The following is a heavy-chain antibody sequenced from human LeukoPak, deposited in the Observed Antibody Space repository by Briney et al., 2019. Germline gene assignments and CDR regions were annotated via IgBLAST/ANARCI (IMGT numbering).Heavy chain of an antibody. CDR3: AARVLRCGGDCYLRY. V-gene: IGHV1-69*04. J-gene: IGHJ4*02. CDR2: IIPILGIA. D-gene: IGHD2-21*02. CDR1: GYTFTSYG. Sequence: ASVKVSCKASGYTFTSYGISWVRQAPGQGLEWMGRIIPILGIANYAQKFQGRVTITADKSTSTAYMELSSLRSEDTAVYYCAARVLRCGGDCYLRYWGQGTLVTVSS.